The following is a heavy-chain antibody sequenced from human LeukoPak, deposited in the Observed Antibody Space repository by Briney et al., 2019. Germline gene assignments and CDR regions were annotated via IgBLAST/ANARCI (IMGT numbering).Heavy chain of an antibody. CDR2: IIPIFGTA. CDR1: GGTFSSYA. D-gene: IGHD6-13*01. CDR3: ARSSITAAAGPYYFDY. J-gene: IGHJ4*02. V-gene: IGHV1-69*06. Sequence: SVKVSCTASGGTFSSYAISWVRQAPGQGLGWMGGIIPIFGTANYAEKFQGRVTIPADKSTSTAYMKLSSLRSEDTAVYYCARSSITAAAGPYYFDYWGQGTLVTVSP.